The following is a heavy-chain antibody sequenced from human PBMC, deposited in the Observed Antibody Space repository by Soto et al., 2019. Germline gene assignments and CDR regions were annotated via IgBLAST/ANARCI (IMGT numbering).Heavy chain of an antibody. J-gene: IGHJ4*02. CDR1: GGSISSGGYY. D-gene: IGHD1-26*01. V-gene: IGHV4-31*03. CDR2: IYYSGSTYYN. CDR3: ARTPLL. Sequence: SDTLSLTCTVSGGSISSGGYYWSWIRQHPGKGLEWIGYIYYSGSTYYNYYNPSLKSRVTISVDTSKNQFSLKLSSVTAADTAVYYCARTPLLWGQGTLVTVSS.